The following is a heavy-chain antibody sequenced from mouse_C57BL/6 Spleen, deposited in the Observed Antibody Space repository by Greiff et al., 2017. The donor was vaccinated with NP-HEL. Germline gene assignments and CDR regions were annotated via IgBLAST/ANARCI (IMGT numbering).Heavy chain of an antibody. J-gene: IGHJ3*01. Sequence: EVQLQQSVAELVRPGASVKLSCTASGFNIKNTYMHWVKQRPEQGLEWIGRIDPANGNTKYAPKFQGKATITADTSSNTAYLQLSSLTSDATAIYYCARYYSGSSYWFAYWGQGTLVTVSA. CDR3: ARYYSGSSYWFAY. CDR2: IDPANGNT. D-gene: IGHD1-1*01. CDR1: GFNIKNTY. V-gene: IGHV14-3*01.